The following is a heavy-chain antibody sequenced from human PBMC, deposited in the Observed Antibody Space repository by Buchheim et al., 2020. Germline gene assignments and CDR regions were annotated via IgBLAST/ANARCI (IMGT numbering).Heavy chain of an antibody. CDR2: ISGRGGST. D-gene: IGHD5/OR15-5a*01. V-gene: IGHV3-23*01. CDR1: GFTFGDYA. Sequence: EVQVLESGGGFVQPGGSLRLSCAASGFTFGDYAMSWVRQAPGKGLEWVSCISGRGGSTYYADSVKGRFTISRDNSKNTLYLQMNSLGAEDTAVYYCVYPRRVSWGQGTL. CDR3: VYPRRVS. J-gene: IGHJ5*02.